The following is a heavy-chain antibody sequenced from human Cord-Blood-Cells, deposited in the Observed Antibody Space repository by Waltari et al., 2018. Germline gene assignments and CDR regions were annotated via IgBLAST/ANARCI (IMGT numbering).Heavy chain of an antibody. V-gene: IGHV4-39*01. CDR2: IYYSGST. D-gene: IGHD3-3*01. CDR1: GGSISSSSYY. CDR3: ARHRPTEIRFLEWLPPFDY. J-gene: IGHJ4*02. Sequence: QLQLQESGPGLVKPSETLSLTCTVPGGSISSSSYYWGWIRQPPGKGLEWIGSIYYSGSTYYNPSLKSRVTISVDTSKNQFSLKLSSVTAADTAVYYCARHRPTEIRFLEWLPPFDYWGQGTLVTVSS.